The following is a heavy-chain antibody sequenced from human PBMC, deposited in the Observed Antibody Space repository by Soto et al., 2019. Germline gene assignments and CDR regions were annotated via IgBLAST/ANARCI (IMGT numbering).Heavy chain of an antibody. CDR1: GFSLTTRGVG. D-gene: IGHD3-16*01. CDR2: LYWYDDK. CDR3: AHIPNYYQYDWFDP. V-gene: IGHV2-5*01. Sequence: QITLKESGPTLVKPTQTLTLTCTFSGFSLTTRGVGVGWIRQPPGKALERLALLYWYDDKRYTPSLQSRLSITKDTSKNHEVLTMTNVDPVDTATYYCAHIPNYYQYDWFDPWGQGTLVSVSS. J-gene: IGHJ5*02.